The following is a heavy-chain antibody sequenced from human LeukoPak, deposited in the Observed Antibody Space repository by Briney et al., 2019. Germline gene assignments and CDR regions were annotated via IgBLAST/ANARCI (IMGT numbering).Heavy chain of an antibody. J-gene: IGHJ5*02. CDR3: ARDSSSWSFDP. CDR2: ISAYNGNT. V-gene: IGHV1-18*01. Sequence: ASVKVSCKASGYTFTSYGISWVRQAPGQGLEWMGWISAYNGNTNYAQKLQGRVTMTTDTSTTTAYMELGSLRSEDTAVYYCARDSSSWSFDPWGQGTLVTVSS. D-gene: IGHD6-13*01. CDR1: GYTFTSYG.